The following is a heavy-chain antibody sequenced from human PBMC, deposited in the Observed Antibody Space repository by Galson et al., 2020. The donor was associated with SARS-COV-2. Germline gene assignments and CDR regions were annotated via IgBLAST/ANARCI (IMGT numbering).Heavy chain of an antibody. V-gene: IGHV1-2*06. CDR1: GYTFTGYY. J-gene: IGHJ3*02. Sequence: ASVKVSCKASGYTFTGYYMHWVRQAPGQGLEWMGRINPNSGATNYAQKFQGRVTMTRDTSISTAYMELSRLRSDDTAVYYCARDEEVFAFDIWGKGTMVIVSS. D-gene: IGHD3-10*01. CDR2: INPNSGAT. CDR3: ARDEEVFAFDI.